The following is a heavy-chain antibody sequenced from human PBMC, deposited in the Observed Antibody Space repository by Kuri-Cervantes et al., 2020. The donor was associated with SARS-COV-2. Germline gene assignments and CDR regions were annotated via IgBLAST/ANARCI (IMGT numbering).Heavy chain of an antibody. J-gene: IGHJ4*02. D-gene: IGHD5-18*01. CDR2: ISSSSSYI. V-gene: IGHV3-21*01. Sequence: GGSLRLSCAASGFTFSSYSMNWVRQAPGKGLEWVSSISSSSSYIYYADSVKGRFTISRENAKNSLYLQMNSLRAEDTAVYYCARGRGDTAVDYWGQGTLVTVSS. CDR1: GFTFSSYS. CDR3: ARGRGDTAVDY.